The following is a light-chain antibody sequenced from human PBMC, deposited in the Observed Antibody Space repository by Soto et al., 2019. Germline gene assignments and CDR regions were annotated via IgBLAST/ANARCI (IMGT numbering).Light chain of an antibody. J-gene: IGKJ4*01. CDR3: QQYDNSPLT. CDR2: DVS. CDR1: QSVSSY. Sequence: VFTQSPSTVSLSPGERATLSCRASQSVSSYLAWYQQKPGQAPRLLIYDVSNRATGIPARFSGSGSGTDFTLTISRLEPEDFAVYYCQQYDNSPLTFGGGTKVDIK. V-gene: IGKV3-11*01.